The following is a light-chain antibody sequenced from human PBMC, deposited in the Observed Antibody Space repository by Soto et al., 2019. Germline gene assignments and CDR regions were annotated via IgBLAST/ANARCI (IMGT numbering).Light chain of an antibody. CDR1: SSNIGSNY. V-gene: IGLV1-47*01. Sequence: QSVLTQPPSASGTPGQRVTISCSGSSSNIGSNYVNWYQHLPGTAPKHLIYRNDQRPSGVPDRFSGSKSGTSASLAISGLRSEDEADYYCATRDDSLSGHWLFGGGTKLTVL. CDR3: ATRDDSLSGHWL. J-gene: IGLJ3*02. CDR2: RND.